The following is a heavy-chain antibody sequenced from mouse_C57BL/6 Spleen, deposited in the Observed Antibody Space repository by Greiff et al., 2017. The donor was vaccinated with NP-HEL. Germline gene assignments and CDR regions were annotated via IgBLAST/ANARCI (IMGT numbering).Heavy chain of an antibody. CDR1: GYTFTSYW. CDR3: TRETFYYGSSDCYFDD. CDR2: IYPGNSDT. Sequence: EVQLQQSGTVLARPGASVKMSCKTSGYTFTSYWMHWVKQRPGQGLEWIGAIYPGNSDTSYNQKCKGKAKLTAVTSASTAYMERSSLTNEDSAAYYCTRETFYYGSSDCYFDDWGQGTTLTVSA. J-gene: IGHJ2*01. V-gene: IGHV1-5*01. D-gene: IGHD1-1*01.